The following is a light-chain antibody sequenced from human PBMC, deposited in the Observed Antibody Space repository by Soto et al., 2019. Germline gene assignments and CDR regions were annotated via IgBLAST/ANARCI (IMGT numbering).Light chain of an antibody. V-gene: IGKV1-5*03. CDR2: KPS. CDR3: QQYNSDSWT. Sequence: DIQMTQSPSTLSASVGDRVTITCRASQSISSWLAWYQQKPGKAPKLLIYKPSSLKSGVPSWFSRSGSGTEFTLTISSLETDDFATYYYQQYNSDSWTVGQGTKVVIK. CDR1: QSISSW. J-gene: IGKJ1*01.